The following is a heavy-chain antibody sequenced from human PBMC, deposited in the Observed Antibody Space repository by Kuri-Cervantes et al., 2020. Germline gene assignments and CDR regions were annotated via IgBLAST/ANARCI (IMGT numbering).Heavy chain of an antibody. Sequence: GESLKISCAASGFTFSSYSMNWVRQAPGKGLEWVSYISSSSSTTYYADSVKGRFTISRDNAKNSLYLQMNSLRDEDTAVYYCARDPETGTEPYYGMDVWGQGTTVTVSS. CDR1: GFTFSSYS. CDR3: ARDPETGTEPYYGMDV. J-gene: IGHJ6*02. D-gene: IGHD1-7*01. CDR2: ISSSSSTT. V-gene: IGHV3-48*02.